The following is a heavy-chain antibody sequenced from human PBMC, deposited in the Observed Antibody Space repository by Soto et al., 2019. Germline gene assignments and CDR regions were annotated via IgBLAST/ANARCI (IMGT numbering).Heavy chain of an antibody. J-gene: IGHJ4*02. CDR2: ISGSGGST. D-gene: IGHD6-6*01. V-gene: IGHV3-23*01. CDR1: VFTFSSYA. Sequence: GGSLRLSCASSVFTFSSYAMSWVRQAPGKGLEWVSAISGSGGSTYYADSVKGRFTISRDNSKNTLYLQMNSLRAEDTAVYYCANLLGAAPGFDYWGQGTLVTVSS. CDR3: ANLLGAAPGFDY.